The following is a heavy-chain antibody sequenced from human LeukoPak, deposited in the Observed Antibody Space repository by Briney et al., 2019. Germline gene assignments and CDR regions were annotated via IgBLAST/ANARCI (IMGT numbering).Heavy chain of an antibody. CDR3: AKEGRPRYLQH. J-gene: IGHJ1*01. CDR1: GFTFDDYA. V-gene: IGHV3-9*01. CDR2: ISWNSGSI. Sequence: GRSLRLSCAASGFTFDDYAMHWVRQAPGKGLEWVSGISWNSGSIGYADSVKGRFTISRDNAKNSLYLQMNSLRAEDTALYYCAKEGRPRYLQHWGQGTLVTVSS.